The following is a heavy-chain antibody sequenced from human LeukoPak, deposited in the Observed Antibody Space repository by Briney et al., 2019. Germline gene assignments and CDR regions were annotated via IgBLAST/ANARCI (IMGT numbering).Heavy chain of an antibody. D-gene: IGHD6-13*01. J-gene: IGHJ5*02. V-gene: IGHV3-11*04. CDR2: ISSSGSTI. CDR1: GFTFSDYY. CDR3: ARDRYQQLVNFDP. Sequence: GGSLGLSCAASGFTFSDYYMSWIRQAPGKGLEWVSYISSSGSTIYYADSVKGRFTISRDNAKNSLYLQMNSLRAEDTAVYYCARDRYQQLVNFDPWGQGTLVTVSS.